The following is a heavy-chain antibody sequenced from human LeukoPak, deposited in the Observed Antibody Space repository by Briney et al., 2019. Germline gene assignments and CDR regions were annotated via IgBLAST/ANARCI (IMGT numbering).Heavy chain of an antibody. CDR1: GFTFSSYG. CDR2: IRCDGSNK. CDR3: AKERDTAMVTIDY. Sequence: GGSLRLSCAASGFTFSSYGMHWVRQAPGKGLEWVAFIRCDGSNKYYADSVKGRFTISRDNSKNTLYLQMNSLRAEDTAVYYCAKERDTAMVTIDYWGQGTLVTVSS. D-gene: IGHD5-18*01. V-gene: IGHV3-30*02. J-gene: IGHJ4*02.